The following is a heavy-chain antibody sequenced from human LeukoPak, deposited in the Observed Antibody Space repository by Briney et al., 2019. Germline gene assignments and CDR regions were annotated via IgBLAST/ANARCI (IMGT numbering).Heavy chain of an antibody. Sequence: PGGSLRLSCAASGFTFSSYAMSWVRQAPGTGLEGVSGISGESVNTYYADSVKGRLTISRDNSKNTVYLQMNSLRAEDTAVYYCAKHTDIVGGDFRYWRLGALVTVSS. CDR1: GFTFSSYA. J-gene: IGHJ4*02. CDR3: AKHTDIVGGDFRY. CDR2: ISGESVNT. V-gene: IGHV3-23*01. D-gene: IGHD1-26*01.